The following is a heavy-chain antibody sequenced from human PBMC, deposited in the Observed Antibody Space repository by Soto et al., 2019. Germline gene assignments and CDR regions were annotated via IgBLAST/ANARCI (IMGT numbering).Heavy chain of an antibody. CDR2: ISYDGSNK. V-gene: IGHV3-30-3*01. J-gene: IGHJ4*02. CDR1: GFTFSSYA. D-gene: IGHD6-19*01. CDR3: ASGSQWLPPPY. Sequence: QVQLVESGGGVVQPGRSLRLSCAASGFTFSSYAMHWVRQAPGKGLEWVAVISYDGSNKYYADSVKGRFTISRDNSKNTLYLQMNRLRAEDTAVYYCASGSQWLPPPYWGQGTLVTVSS.